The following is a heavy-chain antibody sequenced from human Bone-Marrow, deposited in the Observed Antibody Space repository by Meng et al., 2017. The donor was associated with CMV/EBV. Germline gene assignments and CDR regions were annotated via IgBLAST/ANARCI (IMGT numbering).Heavy chain of an antibody. V-gene: IGHV4-39*07. D-gene: IGHD1-26*01. J-gene: IGHJ4*02. Sequence: SETLSLTCTVSGGSISSSSYYWGWIRQPPGKGLEWIGEINHSGSANYNPSLKSRVTISVDTSKNQFSLKLSSVTAADTAVYYCAGYIVGATRYWGQGTLVTVSS. CDR2: INHSGSA. CDR3: AGYIVGATRY. CDR1: GGSISSSSYY.